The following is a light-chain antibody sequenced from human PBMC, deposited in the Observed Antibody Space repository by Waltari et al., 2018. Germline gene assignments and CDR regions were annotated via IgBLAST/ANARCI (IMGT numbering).Light chain of an antibody. CDR2: DVS. J-gene: IGLJ2*01. V-gene: IGLV2-14*01. Sequence: QSALTQPASVSGSPGQSITISCTGTSSDVGGYNYVSWYQQHPGKAPKLMIYDVSNRPSGVSNHFSGSKSGNTASLTISGLQAEDEADYYCSAYTSSSTLVVFGGGTKLTAL. CDR1: SSDVGGYNY. CDR3: SAYTSSSTLVV.